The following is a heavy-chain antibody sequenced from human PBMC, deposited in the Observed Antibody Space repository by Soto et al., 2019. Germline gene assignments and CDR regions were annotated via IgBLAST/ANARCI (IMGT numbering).Heavy chain of an antibody. Sequence: SETLSLTCTVSGGSISSYYWSWIRQPPGKGLEWIGYIYYSGSTNYNPSLKSRVTITKDTSKNQVVLTMTNMDPVDTATYYCAHQGGGLFPFDYWGQGTLVTVSS. CDR3: AHQGGGLFPFDY. V-gene: IGHV4-59*01. J-gene: IGHJ4*02. CDR1: GGSISSYY. CDR2: IYYSGST. D-gene: IGHD3-16*01.